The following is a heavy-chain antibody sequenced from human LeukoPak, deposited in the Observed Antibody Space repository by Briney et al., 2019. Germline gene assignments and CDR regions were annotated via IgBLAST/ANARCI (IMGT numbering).Heavy chain of an antibody. D-gene: IGHD2-2*01. CDR2: IYHSGST. Sequence: ASETPSLTCAVSGGSISSGGYSWSWIRQPPGKGLEWIGYIYHSGSTYYNPSLKSRVTISVDRSKNQFSLKLSSVSAADTAVYYCARAIVVVPAAITNWFDPWGQGTLVTVSS. V-gene: IGHV4-30-2*01. CDR3: ARAIVVVPAAITNWFDP. J-gene: IGHJ5*02. CDR1: GGSISSGGYS.